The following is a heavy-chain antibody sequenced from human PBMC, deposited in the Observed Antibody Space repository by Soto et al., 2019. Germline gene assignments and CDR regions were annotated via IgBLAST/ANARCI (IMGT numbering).Heavy chain of an antibody. CDR3: AIAAAGPYYFDY. V-gene: IGHV4-39*01. D-gene: IGHD6-13*01. Sequence: QLQLQESGPGLVKPSETLSLTCTVSGGSISSSSYYWGWIRQPPGKGLEWIGSIYYSGSTYYNPSLKSRVTISVDTSKNQFSLKLSSVTAADTAVYYCAIAAAGPYYFDYRGQGTLVTVSS. CDR2: IYYSGST. CDR1: GGSISSSSYY. J-gene: IGHJ4*02.